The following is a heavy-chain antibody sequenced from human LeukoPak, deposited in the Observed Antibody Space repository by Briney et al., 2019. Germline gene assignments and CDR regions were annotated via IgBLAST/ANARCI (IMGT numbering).Heavy chain of an antibody. CDR1: GFTFSSYA. CDR2: ISGSGGST. Sequence: GGSLRLSCAASGFTFSSYAMSWVRQAPGKGLEWVSAISGSGGSTYYADSVKGRFTISRDNSKNTLYLQMNSLRAEDTAVYYCAKDPYSGTFSHYDYRGQGTLVTVSS. J-gene: IGHJ4*02. V-gene: IGHV3-23*01. D-gene: IGHD1-7*01. CDR3: AKDPYSGTFSHYDY.